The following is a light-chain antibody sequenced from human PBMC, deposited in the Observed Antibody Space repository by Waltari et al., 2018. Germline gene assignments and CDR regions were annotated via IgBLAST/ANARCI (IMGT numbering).Light chain of an antibody. CDR3: SSYSISSPLGV. Sequence: QSALTQPASVSGSPGQSITISCTGTNSDVGGYDYVSWYQHHPGKAPKLMIYDVAHRPSGVSSRFSGSKSGNTASLTISGLQAEDEADYYCSSYSISSPLGVFGGGTKVTVL. CDR1: NSDVGGYDY. V-gene: IGLV2-14*03. CDR2: DVA. J-gene: IGLJ2*01.